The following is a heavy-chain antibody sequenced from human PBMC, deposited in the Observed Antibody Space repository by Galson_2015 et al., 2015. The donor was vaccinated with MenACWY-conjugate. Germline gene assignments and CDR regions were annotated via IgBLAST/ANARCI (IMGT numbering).Heavy chain of an antibody. CDR2: ISPGDSNT. CDR3: ARHPPGGRGLDV. CDR1: GYSFTTYW. J-gene: IGHJ6*02. Sequence: QSGAEVKKSGESLKISCQGSGYSFTTYWIAWVRQMPGRGLEWVGLISPGDSNTRYSPSFQGQVTISADKSISTAYLQWSSLKASDTAMYYCARHPPGGRGLDVCGQGTTVTVSS. V-gene: IGHV5-51*01. D-gene: IGHD2-8*02.